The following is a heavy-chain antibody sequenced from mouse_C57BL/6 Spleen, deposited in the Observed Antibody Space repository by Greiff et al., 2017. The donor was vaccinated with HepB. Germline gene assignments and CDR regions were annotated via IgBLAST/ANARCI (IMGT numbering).Heavy chain of an antibody. CDR2: IDPSDSYT. V-gene: IGHV1-69*01. CDR3: ARRPWFAY. CDR1: GYTFTSYW. Sequence: QVQLQQPGAELVMPGASVKLSCKVSGYTFTSYWMHWVKQRPGQGLEWIGEIDPSDSYTNYNQKFKGKSTVTVDKSSSTAYMQLSSLTSEDSAVYYCARRPWFAYWGQGTLVTVSA. J-gene: IGHJ3*01.